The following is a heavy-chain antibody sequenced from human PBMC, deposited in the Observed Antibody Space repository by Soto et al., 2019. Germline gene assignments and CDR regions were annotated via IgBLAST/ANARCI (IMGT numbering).Heavy chain of an antibody. J-gene: IGHJ4*02. CDR1: GFTFSPYT. D-gene: IGHD2-21*02. Sequence: QVQLVESGGGVVQPGRSLRLSCVASGFTFSPYTMHWVRQTPGKGLEWVAVISNDGDDKDYADSVKGRFTVSRDNSKRTLYLQMSSLRGEDTGLCYCARGGGFCCSDCYKGGIDYWGQGTTVTVSP. CDR2: ISNDGDDK. CDR3: ARGGGFCCSDCYKGGIDY. V-gene: IGHV3-30-3*01.